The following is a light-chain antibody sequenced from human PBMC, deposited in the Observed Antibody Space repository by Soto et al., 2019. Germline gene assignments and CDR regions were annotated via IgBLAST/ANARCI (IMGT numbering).Light chain of an antibody. CDR3: SSYTSSITYV. V-gene: IGLV2-14*01. Sequence: QPASVSGSPGQSITISCTGTSSDVGGYNYVSWYQQHPGKAPKLMIYEVSNRPSGVSNRFSGSKSGNTASLTISGLQAEDEADYYCSSYTSSITYVFGTGTKLTVL. CDR1: SSDVGGYNY. CDR2: EVS. J-gene: IGLJ1*01.